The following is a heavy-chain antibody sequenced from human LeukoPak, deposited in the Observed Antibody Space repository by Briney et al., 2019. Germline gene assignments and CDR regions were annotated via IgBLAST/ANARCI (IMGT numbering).Heavy chain of an antibody. D-gene: IGHD6-13*01. CDR2: IYPGDSDT. CDR1: GYGFTSYW. Sequence: KVGKSLKISCMGSGYGFTSYWIGWLRQMPRKGLEWMGIIYPGDSDTRYSPSFQGQVTISADKSISTAYLQWSSLKASDTAMYYCARLRGSSWPGSFDIWGQGTMVTVSS. J-gene: IGHJ3*02. CDR3: ARLRGSSWPGSFDI. V-gene: IGHV5-51*01.